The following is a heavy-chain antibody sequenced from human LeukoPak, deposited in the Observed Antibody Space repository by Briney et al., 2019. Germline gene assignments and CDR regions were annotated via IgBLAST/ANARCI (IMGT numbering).Heavy chain of an antibody. J-gene: IGHJ6*02. CDR3: AKRVTTVEPSVVDV. V-gene: IGHV3-23*01. CDR1: GFTFTNAW. Sequence: GGSLRLSCVDSGFTFTNAWMTWVRQAPGKGLEWLSAIGGGGCCASYPDSVKGRFTISRDNSKNTLYLQMNSLRVEDTAVYYCAKRVTTVEPSVVDVWGQGTAVTVSS. D-gene: IGHD4-23*01. CDR2: IGGGGCCA.